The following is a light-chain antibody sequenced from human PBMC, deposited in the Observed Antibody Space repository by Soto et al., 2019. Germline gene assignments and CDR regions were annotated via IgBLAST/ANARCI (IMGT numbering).Light chain of an antibody. CDR1: SSDVGGSNF. Sequence: QSALTQTASVSASPGQSITISCTGTSSDVGGSNFVSWYQQHPGKPPKLLIYDVATRPSGVSNRFSGSKSGSTASLIISRLQTEDEADYYCVSFTSSTTYVFGSGTKLTVL. J-gene: IGLJ1*01. CDR2: DVA. CDR3: VSFTSSTTYV. V-gene: IGLV2-14*03.